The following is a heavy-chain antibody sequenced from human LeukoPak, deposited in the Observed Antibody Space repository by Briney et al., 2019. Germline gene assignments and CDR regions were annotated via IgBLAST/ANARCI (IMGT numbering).Heavy chain of an antibody. J-gene: IGHJ4*02. CDR3: ARAYIAVPVYYYLDY. CDR1: GGSISSSSYY. CDR2: IYYSGST. Sequence: SETLSLTCTVSGGSISSSSYYWGWIRQPPGKGLEWIGSIYYSGSTHYNPSLKSRITISVDMSKNQFSLNLSSVTAADTAVFYCARAYIAVPVYYYLDYWGQGTLVTVSS. D-gene: IGHD6-19*01. V-gene: IGHV4-39*01.